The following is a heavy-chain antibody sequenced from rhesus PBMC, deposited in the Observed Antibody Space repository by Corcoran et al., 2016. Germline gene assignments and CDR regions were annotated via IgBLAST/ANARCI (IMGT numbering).Heavy chain of an antibody. CDR3: ARLFCTSTTCSSFDY. Sequence: QLQLQESGPGLEKPSEPLSLTCAVSVGSLSITYSSWILPPPAQGLEWISRVSGRTGSTDYNPSLKSRVAISTDTSKNQFSLKLSSVTVADTAVYYCARLFCTSTTCSSFDYWGQGVLVTVSS. J-gene: IGHJ4*01. CDR1: VGSLSITY. CDR2: VSGRTGST. D-gene: IGHD2-2*01. V-gene: IGHV4-173*01.